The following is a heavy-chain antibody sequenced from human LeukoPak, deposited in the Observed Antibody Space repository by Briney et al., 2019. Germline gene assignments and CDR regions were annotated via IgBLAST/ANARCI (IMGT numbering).Heavy chain of an antibody. CDR3: ARVAVAAAGPGFDY. V-gene: IGHV4-59*01. J-gene: IGHJ4*02. CDR1: GGSISSYY. D-gene: IGHD6-13*01. CDR2: IYYSGST. Sequence: SETLSLTRTVSGGSISSYYWSWIRQPPGKGLEWIGYIYYSGSTNYNPSLKSRVTISVDTSKNQFSLKLSSVTAADTAVYYCARVAVAAAGPGFDYWGQGTLVTVSS.